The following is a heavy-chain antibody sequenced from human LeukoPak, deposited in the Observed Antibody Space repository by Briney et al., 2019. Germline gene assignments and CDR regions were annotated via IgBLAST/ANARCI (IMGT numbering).Heavy chain of an antibody. V-gene: IGHV4-59*01. J-gene: IGHJ5*02. CDR3: ARQSTIAAARIDP. Sequence: SETLSLTCTVSGGSISSYYWSWIRQPPGKGLEWIGYIYYSGSTNYNPSLKSRVTISVDTSKNQFSLKLSSVTAADTAVYYCARQSTIAAARIDPWGQGTLVTVSS. D-gene: IGHD6-25*01. CDR1: GGSISSYY. CDR2: IYYSGST.